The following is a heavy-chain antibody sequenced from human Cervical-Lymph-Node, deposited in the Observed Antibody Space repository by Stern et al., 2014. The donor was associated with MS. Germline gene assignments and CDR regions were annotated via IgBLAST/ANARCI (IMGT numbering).Heavy chain of an antibody. CDR1: GGTFSSYA. Sequence: QVQLLQSGAEVKKPGSSVKVSCKASGGTFSSYAISWVRQAPGQGLEWVGGIIPIFGTANYAQKFQGRVTITADESTSTAYMELSSLRSEDTAVYYCARDRLAAAGSLYYYGMDVWGQGTTVTVSS. D-gene: IGHD6-13*01. CDR2: IIPIFGTA. V-gene: IGHV1-69*01. CDR3: ARDRLAAAGSLYYYGMDV. J-gene: IGHJ6*02.